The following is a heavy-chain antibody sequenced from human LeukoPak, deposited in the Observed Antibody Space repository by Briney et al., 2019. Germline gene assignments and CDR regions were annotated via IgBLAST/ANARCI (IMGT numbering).Heavy chain of an antibody. J-gene: IGHJ3*02. V-gene: IGHV3-23*01. D-gene: IGHD6-13*01. Sequence: GGSLRLSCAASGFTFSNYAMYWVRQAPGKGLEWVSAISGTDTNTYYADSVKGRFTISRDNSKNTLYLQMNSLRAEDTAVYYCARAPSQQLGPFDIWGQGTVVTVSS. CDR3: ARAPSQQLGPFDI. CDR1: GFTFSNYA. CDR2: ISGTDTNT.